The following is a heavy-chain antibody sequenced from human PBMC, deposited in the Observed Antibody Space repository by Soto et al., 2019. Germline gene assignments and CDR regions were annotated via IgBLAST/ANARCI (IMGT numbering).Heavy chain of an antibody. D-gene: IGHD1-20*01. CDR3: ARVWVRYNWNLPMYYYYMDV. J-gene: IGHJ6*03. Sequence: SETLSLTCTVSGGSISSYYWSWIRQPPGKGLEWIGYIYYSGSTNYNPSLKSRVTISVDTSKNQFSLKLSSVTAADTAVYYCARVWVRYNWNLPMYYYYMDVWGKGTTVTVSS. CDR1: GGSISSYY. CDR2: IYYSGST. V-gene: IGHV4-59*01.